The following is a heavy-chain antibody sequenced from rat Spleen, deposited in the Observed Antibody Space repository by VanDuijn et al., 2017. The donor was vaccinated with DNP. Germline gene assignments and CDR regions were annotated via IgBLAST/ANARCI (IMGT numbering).Heavy chain of an antibody. D-gene: IGHD1-6*01. CDR2: ISSGGDT. V-gene: IGHV2S12*01. CDR1: GFSLTSYH. CDR3: SKDSNGYNFDY. Sequence: QVQLKESGPGLVQPSQTLSLTCTVSGFSLTSYHVHWVRQPPGKGLEWIAAISSGGDTHYNSVLKSRLSISRDTSESQVFLKVNSLQTDDTAIYFCSKDSNGYNFDYWGQGVMVTVSS. J-gene: IGHJ2*01.